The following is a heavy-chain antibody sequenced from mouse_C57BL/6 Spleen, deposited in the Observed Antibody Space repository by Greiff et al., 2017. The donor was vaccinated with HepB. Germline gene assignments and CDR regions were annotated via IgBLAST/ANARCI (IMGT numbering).Heavy chain of an antibody. V-gene: IGHV1-69*01. CDR1: GYTFTSYW. CDR3: ARGEGPFDY. CDR2: IDPSDSYT. J-gene: IGHJ2*01. Sequence: VQLQQPGAELVMPGASVKLSCKASGYTFTSYWMHWVKQRPGQGLEWIGEIDPSDSYTNYNQKFKGKSTLTVDKSSSTAYMQLRSLTSEDSAVYFCARGEGPFDYWGQGTTLTVSS.